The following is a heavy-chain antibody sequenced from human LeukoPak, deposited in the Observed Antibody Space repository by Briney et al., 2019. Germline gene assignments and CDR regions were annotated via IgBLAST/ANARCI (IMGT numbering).Heavy chain of an antibody. J-gene: IGHJ4*02. CDR1: GVSITDNW. D-gene: IGHD1-26*01. Sequence: SSETLSLTCAVSGVSITDNWWSWVRQPPGKGLEWIGEILHTGPTNFNPSLKSRVTISMDKSKNQLSLRLNSVTAADTAIYYCVRGGTYYLPYWGQGSLATVSS. V-gene: IGHV4-4*02. CDR2: ILHTGPT. CDR3: VRGGTYYLPY.